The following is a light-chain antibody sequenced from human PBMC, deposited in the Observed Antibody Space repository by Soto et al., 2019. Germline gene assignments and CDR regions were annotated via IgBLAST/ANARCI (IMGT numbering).Light chain of an antibody. Sequence: ELVLTQSPATLSVSPGETATLSCRASQSINFGLAWYRQKPGQAPRLLIYGASTRATGTPARFSGSGSGTEFTLTISSLQSEDFAVYFCQQYADWPKTFGQGTKVDI. CDR3: QQYADWPKT. CDR1: QSINFG. J-gene: IGKJ1*01. V-gene: IGKV3D-15*01. CDR2: GAS.